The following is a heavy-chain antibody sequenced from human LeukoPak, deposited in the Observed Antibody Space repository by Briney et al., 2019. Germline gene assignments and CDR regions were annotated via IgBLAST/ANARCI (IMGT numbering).Heavy chain of an antibody. J-gene: IGHJ4*02. V-gene: IGHV4-4*07. CDR3: ARAISNDDNSGYYY. CDR2: IYASGST. CDR1: GGSISSYY. D-gene: IGHD3-22*01. Sequence: LETLSLTCTVSGGSISSYYWSWIRQPAGKGLEWIGRIYASGSTKYNPSLKSRVTMSVDTSKNQFSLKLSSVTAADTAVYYCARAISNDDNSGYYYWGQGTLVTVSS.